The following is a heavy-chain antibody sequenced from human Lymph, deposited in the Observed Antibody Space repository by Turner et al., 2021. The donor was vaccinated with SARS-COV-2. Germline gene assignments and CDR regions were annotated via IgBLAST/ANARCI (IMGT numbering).Heavy chain of an antibody. V-gene: IGHV4-59*01. J-gene: IGHJ5*02. CDR1: GGSMNSNY. CDR2: SYYRGST. Sequence: QAPLQESGPRLVKPLATLSLTCTVSGGSMNSNYWSWIRQPPGKRLEWIGYSYYRGSTNYNTSLESRVTISVDTSRNQFSLNLTAVTAADTAIYYCARETVNNWVDPWGQGTLVTVSS. D-gene: IGHD2-21*02. CDR3: ARETVNNWVDP.